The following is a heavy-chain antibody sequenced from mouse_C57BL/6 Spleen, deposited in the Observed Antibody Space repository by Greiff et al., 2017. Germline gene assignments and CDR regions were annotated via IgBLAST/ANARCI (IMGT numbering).Heavy chain of an antibody. V-gene: IGHV5-12*01. J-gene: IGHJ3*01. CDR1: GFTFSDYY. D-gene: IGHD1-1*01. CDR3: ARRELLRGGFAY. Sequence: DVQLQESGGGLVQPGGSLKLSCAASGFTFSDYYLYWVRQTPEKRLEWVAYISNGGGSTYYPDTVKGRFTISRDNAKNTLYLQMSRLKSEDTAMYYCARRELLRGGFAYWGQGTLVTVSA. CDR2: ISNGGGST.